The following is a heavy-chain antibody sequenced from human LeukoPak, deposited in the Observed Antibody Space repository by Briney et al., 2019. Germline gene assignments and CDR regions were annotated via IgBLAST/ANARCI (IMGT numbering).Heavy chain of an antibody. Sequence: GGSLRLSCAASGFTFSSYEMNWVRQAPGKGLEWVSYISSSGSTIYYADSVKGRFTISRDNAKNSLYLQMNSLKTEDTAVYYCTTHYDILTGPNYYYYYYMDVWGKGTTITISS. CDR2: ISSSGSTI. V-gene: IGHV3-48*03. J-gene: IGHJ6*03. CDR3: TTHYDILTGPNYYYYYYMDV. D-gene: IGHD3-9*01. CDR1: GFTFSSYE.